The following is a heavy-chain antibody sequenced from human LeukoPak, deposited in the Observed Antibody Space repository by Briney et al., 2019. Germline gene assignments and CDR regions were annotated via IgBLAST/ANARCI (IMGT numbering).Heavy chain of an antibody. V-gene: IGHV1-69*13. CDR2: IIPIFGTA. CDR1: GGTFSSYA. CDR3: ARGKEAGIAAPVSGMDV. Sequence: SVKVSCKASGGTFSSYAISWVRQAPGQGLEWMGGIIPIFGTANYAQKFQGRVTITADESTSTAYMELSSLRSEDTAVYYCARGKEAGIAAPVSGMDVWGQGTTVTVSS. D-gene: IGHD6-13*01. J-gene: IGHJ6*02.